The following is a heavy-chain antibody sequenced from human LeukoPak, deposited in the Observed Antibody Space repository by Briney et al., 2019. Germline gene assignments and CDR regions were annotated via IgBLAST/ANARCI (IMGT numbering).Heavy chain of an antibody. V-gene: IGHV4-59*01. CDR3: ARAPRDRGYCGATSCFEYMDV. CDR2: IFYNGNT. Sequence: PETLSLTSTVSGASFSSYYWSWLRQPPGEGLGWIAYIFYNGNTKYKPSLTSLVTISVYTSKTQFSLKATSVTAADTAVYYCARAPRDRGYCGATSCFEYMDVWGRGTTVTISS. CDR1: GASFSSYY. J-gene: IGHJ6*03. D-gene: IGHD2-2*01.